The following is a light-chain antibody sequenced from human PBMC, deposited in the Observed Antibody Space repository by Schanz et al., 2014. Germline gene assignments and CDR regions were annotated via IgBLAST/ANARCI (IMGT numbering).Light chain of an antibody. J-gene: IGKJ1*01. V-gene: IGKV1-5*01. CDR3: QQYNSPWT. CDR2: DAS. CDR1: QSIYSG. Sequence: DIQMTQSPSTLSASVGDRVTITCRASQSIYSGLAWYQQNPGKAPKLLIYDASSLESGVPSRFSGSGSGTEFTLTISSLQPDDFATYYCQQYNSPWTFGQGTKVEIK.